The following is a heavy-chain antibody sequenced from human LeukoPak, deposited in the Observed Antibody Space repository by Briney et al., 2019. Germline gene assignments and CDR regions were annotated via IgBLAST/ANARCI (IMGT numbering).Heavy chain of an antibody. Sequence: SETLSLTCTVSGYSISSGYYWGWIRQPPGKGLEWIGSVYHSGSTNYNPSLKSRVTISVDTSKNQFSLKLSSVTAADTAVYYCARGSSSWYLSWFDPWGQGTLVAVSS. J-gene: IGHJ5*02. V-gene: IGHV4-38-2*02. CDR1: GYSISSGYY. CDR2: VYHSGST. D-gene: IGHD6-13*01. CDR3: ARGSSSWYLSWFDP.